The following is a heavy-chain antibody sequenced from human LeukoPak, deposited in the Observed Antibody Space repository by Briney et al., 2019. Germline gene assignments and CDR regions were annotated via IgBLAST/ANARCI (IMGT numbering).Heavy chain of an antibody. Sequence: GGSLRLSCAASGFSFSSYAMHWVRQAPGKGLEWVAVTSYDGTNKYYADSVKGRFTISRGNSKNTLYLQMNSLRAEDTAVYYCARMLKGGSSYFDYWGQGTLVTVSS. CDR2: TSYDGTNK. V-gene: IGHV3-30-3*01. J-gene: IGHJ4*02. CDR3: ARMLKGGSSYFDY. CDR1: GFSFSSYA. D-gene: IGHD1-26*01.